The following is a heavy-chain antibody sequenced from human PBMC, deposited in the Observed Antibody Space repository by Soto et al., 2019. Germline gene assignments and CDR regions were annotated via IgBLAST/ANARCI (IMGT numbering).Heavy chain of an antibody. CDR2: INAGNGNT. CDR3: ARDSACTSGDDAFDI. D-gene: IGHD2-8*01. V-gene: IGHV1-3*01. J-gene: IGHJ3*02. Sequence: QVQLVQSGAEVKKPGASVKVSCKASGYTFTSYAMHWVRQAPGQRLEWMGWINAGNGNTKYSQKFQGRVTITRDTSESTAYMELSSLRSEDTAVYYCARDSACTSGDDAFDIWGQGTMVTVSS. CDR1: GYTFTSYA.